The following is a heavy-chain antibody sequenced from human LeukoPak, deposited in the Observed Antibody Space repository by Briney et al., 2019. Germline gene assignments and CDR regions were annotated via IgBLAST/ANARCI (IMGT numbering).Heavy chain of an antibody. Sequence: SVKVSCKASGGTFSNSAISWVRQAPGQGLQWMGRIIPIFGTSNYAQKFQGRVTITTDESTSTAYMELSSLRSEDTAVYYCASGYCSGGSCLTHFYFWGQGTLVTVSS. V-gene: IGHV1-69*05. CDR1: GGTFSNSA. J-gene: IGHJ4*02. D-gene: IGHD2-15*01. CDR3: ASGYCSGGSCLTHFYF. CDR2: IIPIFGTS.